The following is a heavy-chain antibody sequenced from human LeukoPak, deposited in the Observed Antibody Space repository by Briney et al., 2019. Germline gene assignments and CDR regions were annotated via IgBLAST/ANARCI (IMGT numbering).Heavy chain of an antibody. CDR3: ARAMRSGYDY. CDR1: GFTFSTYG. J-gene: IGHJ4*02. Sequence: GGSLRLSCAASGFTFSTYGMNWVRQAPGKRLEWVSYISSSNDSIYYADSVKGRFTISRDNAENSLHLQMNSLRDEDTAVYYCARAMRSGYDYWGQGTLVTVSS. D-gene: IGHD5-12*01. V-gene: IGHV3-48*02. CDR2: ISSSNDSI.